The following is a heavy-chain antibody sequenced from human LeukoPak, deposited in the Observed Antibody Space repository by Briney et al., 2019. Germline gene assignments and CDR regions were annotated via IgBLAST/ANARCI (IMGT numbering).Heavy chain of an antibody. Sequence: GGSLRLSCAASGFTFSSYWIHWVRQAPGKGLVWVSRVNTDGSSTIYADSVKGRFTISRDNAKNTVYLQMNGLRAEDTAVYYCSRRADSDYWGQGTLVTVSS. CDR3: SRRADSDY. J-gene: IGHJ4*02. V-gene: IGHV3-74*01. D-gene: IGHD3-22*01. CDR2: VNTDGSST. CDR1: GFTFSSYW.